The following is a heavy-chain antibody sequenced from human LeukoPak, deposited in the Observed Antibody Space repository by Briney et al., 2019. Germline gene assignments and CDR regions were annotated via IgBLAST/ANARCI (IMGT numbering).Heavy chain of an antibody. J-gene: IGHJ4*02. CDR3: ARVALAYCSGGSCYFDY. CDR1: GGSISSYY. V-gene: IGHV4-34*01. D-gene: IGHD2-15*01. Sequence: PSETLSLTCTVSGGSISSYYWSWIRQPPGKGLEWIGEINHSGSTNYNPSLKSRVIISVDTSKNQFSLKLSSVTAADTAVYYCARVALAYCSGGSCYFDYWGQGTLVTVSS. CDR2: INHSGST.